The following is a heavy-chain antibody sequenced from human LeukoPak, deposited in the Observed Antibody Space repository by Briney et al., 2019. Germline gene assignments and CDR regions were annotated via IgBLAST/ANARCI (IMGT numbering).Heavy chain of an antibody. CDR1: GGSISSYY. CDR2: IYTSGST. CDR3: AREGLNMVRGVIPKEAWGWFDL. V-gene: IGHV4-4*07. Sequence: PSETLSLTCTVSGGSISSYYWSWIRQPAGKGLEWIGRIYTSGSTNYNPSLKSRVTISVDTSKNQFSLKLSSVTAADTAVYYCAREGLNMVRGVIPKEAWGWFDLWGQGTLVTVSS. D-gene: IGHD3-10*01. J-gene: IGHJ5*02.